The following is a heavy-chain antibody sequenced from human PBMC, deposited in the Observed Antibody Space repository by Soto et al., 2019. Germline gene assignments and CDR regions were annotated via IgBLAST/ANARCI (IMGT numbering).Heavy chain of an antibody. V-gene: IGHV3-53*01. D-gene: IGHD3-22*01. Sequence: PGGSLRLSCTASGFSVNDNYMAWVRQAPGKSPEWVAVIFTHGTAHYADSVTGRFTFSRDNSKRTLNLQLNNLRAEDTAVYYCTKLWGYYFESWGQGTLVTVSS. J-gene: IGHJ4*02. CDR2: IFTHGTA. CDR3: TKLWGYYFES. CDR1: GFSVNDNY.